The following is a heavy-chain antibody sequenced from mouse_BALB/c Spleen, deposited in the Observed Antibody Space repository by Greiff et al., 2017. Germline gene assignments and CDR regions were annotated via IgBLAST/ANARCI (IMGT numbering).Heavy chain of an antibody. CDR1: GFTFSSYA. V-gene: IGHV5-6-5*01. J-gene: IGHJ4*01. Sequence: DVKLQESGGGLVKPGGSLKLSCAASGFTFSSYAMSWVRQTPEKRLEWVASISSGGSTYYPDSVKGRFTISRDNARNILYLQMSSLRSEDTAMYYCARGGGLRREYAMDYWGQGTSVTVSS. CDR2: ISSGGST. D-gene: IGHD2-2*01. CDR3: ARGGGLRREYAMDY.